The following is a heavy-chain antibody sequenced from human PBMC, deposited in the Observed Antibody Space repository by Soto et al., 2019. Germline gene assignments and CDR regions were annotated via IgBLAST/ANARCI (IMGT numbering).Heavy chain of an antibody. V-gene: IGHV3-23*01. CDR1: GFTFSSYA. Sequence: GGSLRLSCAASGFTFSSYAMSWVRQAPGKGLEWVSAISGSGGSTYYADSVKGRFTISRDNSKNTLYLQMNSLRVEDTAVYYCAKKYSSSWYNYYYYGMDVWGQGTTVTVSS. CDR2: ISGSGGST. D-gene: IGHD6-13*01. CDR3: AKKYSSSWYNYYYYGMDV. J-gene: IGHJ6*02.